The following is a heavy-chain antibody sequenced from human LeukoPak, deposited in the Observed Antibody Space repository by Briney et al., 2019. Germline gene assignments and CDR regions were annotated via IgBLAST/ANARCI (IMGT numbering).Heavy chain of an antibody. CDR1: GYIFTGYY. D-gene: IGHD3-10*01. J-gene: IGHJ4*02. V-gene: IGHV1-2*02. CDR2: INPKSGGA. CDR3: ARGLLAYYYGSGSYYPDY. Sequence: ASVKVSCKASGYIFTGYYIHWVRQTPGQGLEWMGWINPKSGGADYAQKFQGRVTMTRDTSISTAYMELSRLRSDDTAVYYCARGLLAYYYGSGSYYPDYWGQGTLVTVSS.